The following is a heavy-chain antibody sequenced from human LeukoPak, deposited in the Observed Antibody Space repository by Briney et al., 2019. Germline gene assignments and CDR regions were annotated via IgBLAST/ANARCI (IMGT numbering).Heavy chain of an antibody. CDR1: GFIFRNHA. D-gene: IGHD3-10*01. V-gene: IGHV3-23*01. Sequence: PGGSLRLSCAASGFIFRNHAMNWVRQAPGQGLEWVSGVSASGGSTFNTDSVKGRFSISRDNSKNTLYLEMNSLRPEDTALYYCAKSLGNQGVIGYWGQGTLVTVSS. J-gene: IGHJ4*02. CDR2: VSASGGST. CDR3: AKSLGNQGVIGY.